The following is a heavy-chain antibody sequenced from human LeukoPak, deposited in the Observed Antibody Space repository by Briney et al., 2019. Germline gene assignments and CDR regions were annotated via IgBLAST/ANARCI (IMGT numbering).Heavy chain of an antibody. J-gene: IGHJ4*02. CDR2: IRYDGSNK. D-gene: IGHD2-2*01. Sequence: PGGSLRLSCAASGFTFSSYGMHWVRQAPGKGLEWVAFIRYDGSNKYYADSVKGRFTISRDNSKNTLYLQMNSLGAGDTAVYYCASSVVVPAAIDYWGQGTLVTVSS. V-gene: IGHV3-30*02. CDR3: ASSVVVPAAIDY. CDR1: GFTFSSYG.